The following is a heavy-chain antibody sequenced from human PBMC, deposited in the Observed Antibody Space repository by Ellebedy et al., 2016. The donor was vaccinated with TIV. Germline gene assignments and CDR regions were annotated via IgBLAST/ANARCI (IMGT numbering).Heavy chain of an antibody. Sequence: GSLRLXCTVSGGSISSSSYYWGWIRQPPGKGLEWIGEINHSGSTNYNPSLKSRVTISVDTSKNQFSLKLSSVTAADTAVYYCARDRGPWGQGTLVTVSS. V-gene: IGHV4-39*07. CDR2: INHSGST. J-gene: IGHJ5*02. CDR3: ARDRGP. D-gene: IGHD3-10*01. CDR1: GGSISSSSYY.